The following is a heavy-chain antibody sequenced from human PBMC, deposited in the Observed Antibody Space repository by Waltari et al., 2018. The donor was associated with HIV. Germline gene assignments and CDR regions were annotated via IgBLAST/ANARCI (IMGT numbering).Heavy chain of an antibody. D-gene: IGHD6-19*01. CDR3: ARDWVAVAGTTGYYYYGMDV. J-gene: IGHJ6*02. CDR2: INAGNGNT. CDR1: GYTFTSYA. Sequence: QVQLVQSGAEVKKPGASVKVSCKASGYTFTSYAMHWVRQAPGQRLEWMGWINAGNGNTKYSQKFQGRVTITRDTSASTAYMELSSLRSEDTAVYYCARDWVAVAGTTGYYYYGMDVWGQGTTVTVSS. V-gene: IGHV1-3*01.